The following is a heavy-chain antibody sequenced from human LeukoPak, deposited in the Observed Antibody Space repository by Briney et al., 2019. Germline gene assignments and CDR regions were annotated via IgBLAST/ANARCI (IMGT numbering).Heavy chain of an antibody. CDR2: ISSSSSYI. CDR1: GFTFSSYG. D-gene: IGHD3-10*01. Sequence: PGGSLRLSCAASGFTFSSYGMNWVRQAPGKGLEWVSSISSSSSYIYYADSVKGRFTISRDNAKNSLYLQMNSLRAEDTAVYYCARSHPQYGSAQDNWFDPWGQGTLVTVSS. V-gene: IGHV3-21*01. CDR3: ARSHPQYGSAQDNWFDP. J-gene: IGHJ5*02.